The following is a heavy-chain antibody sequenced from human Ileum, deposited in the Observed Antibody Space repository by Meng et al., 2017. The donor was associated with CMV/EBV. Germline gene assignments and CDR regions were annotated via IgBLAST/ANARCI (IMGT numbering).Heavy chain of an antibody. D-gene: IGHD3-16*01. CDR3: ARCGGWRFDP. J-gene: IGHJ5*02. Sequence: LTCAVSGGSISSSHHWSWVRQPPGKGLEWIGEIYHTGSTNYNPSLKSRVTMSVDKSKNQFSLRLSSVTAADTAVYYCARCGGWRFDPWGQGTLVTVSS. CDR2: IYHTGST. V-gene: IGHV4-4*02. CDR1: GGSISSSHH.